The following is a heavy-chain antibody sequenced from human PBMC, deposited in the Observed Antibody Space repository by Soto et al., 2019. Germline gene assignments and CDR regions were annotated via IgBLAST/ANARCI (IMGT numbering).Heavy chain of an antibody. Sequence: PSETLSVTCTVSGGSISSSSYYWGWIRQPPGKGLEWIGSIYYSGSTYYNPSLKSRVTISVDTSKNQFSLKLSSVTAADTAVYYCARHSASGPDDYFDYWGQGTLVTVS. CDR3: ARHSASGPDDYFDY. CDR2: IYYSGST. CDR1: GGSISSSSYY. V-gene: IGHV4-39*01. J-gene: IGHJ4*02.